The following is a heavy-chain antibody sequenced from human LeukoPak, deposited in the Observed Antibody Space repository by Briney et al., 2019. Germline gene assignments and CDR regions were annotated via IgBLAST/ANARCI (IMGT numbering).Heavy chain of an antibody. V-gene: IGHV4-34*01. CDR1: GGSFSGYY. Sequence: SETLSLTCAVYGGSFSGYYWSWIRQPPGKGLEWIGEINHSGSTNYNPSLKSRVTISVDTSKNQFSLKLSSVTAADTAVYYCAKIERYYYDSGVYSGAYYFDSGAQEPRVTASS. D-gene: IGHD3-22*01. J-gene: IGHJ4*02. CDR3: AKIERYYYDSGVYSGAYYFDS. CDR2: INHSGST.